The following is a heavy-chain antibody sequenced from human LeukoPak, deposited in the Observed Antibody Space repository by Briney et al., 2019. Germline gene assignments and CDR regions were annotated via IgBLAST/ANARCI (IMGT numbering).Heavy chain of an antibody. CDR2: MYYSGST. Sequence: PSETLSLTCTVSGGSISSGDYYWSWIRQPPGKGLEWIAYMYYSGSTYYNPSLKSRVTMSADTSKSQLSLKLSSVTAADTGVYYCARPYYYDSRIDPWGQGILVTVSS. CDR1: GGSISSGDYY. D-gene: IGHD3-22*01. V-gene: IGHV4-30-4*01. J-gene: IGHJ5*02. CDR3: ARPYYYDSRIDP.